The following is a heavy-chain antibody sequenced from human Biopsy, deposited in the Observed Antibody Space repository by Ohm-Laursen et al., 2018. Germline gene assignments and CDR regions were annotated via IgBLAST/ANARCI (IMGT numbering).Heavy chain of an antibody. J-gene: IGHJ5*02. D-gene: IGHD3-22*01. Sequence: GTLSLTCSVSGGSISNINYFWGWLRKPPGKGLEWIGSIFYRGSTHYKQSHKSRLNISVDTSKNHFSVNLNSVTAADTAVYYCARDYDTSGYYYVSWGQRTLVTVSS. CDR2: IFYRGST. CDR1: GGSISNINYF. CDR3: ARDYDTSGYYYVS. V-gene: IGHV4-39*02.